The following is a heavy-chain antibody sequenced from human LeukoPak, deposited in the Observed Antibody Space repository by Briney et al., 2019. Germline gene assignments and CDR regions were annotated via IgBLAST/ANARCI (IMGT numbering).Heavy chain of an antibody. D-gene: IGHD2-15*01. V-gene: IGHV3-21*01. J-gene: IGHJ5*02. CDR3: ARDLEGYCSSGSCYSGVWFDP. CDR2: ISSNSADI. Sequence: KTAWSLRLSCAASGFTFSSYNMNWVRQAPGKGLEWVSSISSNSADIYYADSVRGRFTISRDNAKNSLYLQMDSLRAEDTAVYYCARDLEGYCSSGSCYSGVWFDPWGQGTLVTVSS. CDR1: GFTFSSYN.